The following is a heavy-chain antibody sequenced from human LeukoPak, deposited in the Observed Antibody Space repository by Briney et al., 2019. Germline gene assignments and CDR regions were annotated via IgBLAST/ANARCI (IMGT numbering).Heavy chain of an antibody. CDR2: IYYSGST. D-gene: IGHD4-17*01. CDR3: ATTLDYGDYGLDY. CDR1: GGSISSGDYY. V-gene: IGHV4-30-4*01. J-gene: IGHJ4*02. Sequence: SETLSLTCTVSGGSISSGDYYWSWIRQPPGKGLEWIGYIYYSGSTYYNPSLKCRVTISVDTSKNQFSLKLSSVTAADTAVYYCATTLDYGDYGLDYWGQGTLVTVSS.